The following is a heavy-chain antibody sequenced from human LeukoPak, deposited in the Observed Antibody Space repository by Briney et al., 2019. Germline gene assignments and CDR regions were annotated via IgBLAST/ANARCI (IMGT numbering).Heavy chain of an antibody. J-gene: IGHJ4*02. Sequence: SETLSLTCIVSGGSISSYYWSWIRQPPGKGLEWIGYIYTSGSTNYNPSLKSRVTISVDTSKNQFSLKLSSVTAADTAVYYCARHLGGYSYVLDYWGQGTLVTVSS. V-gene: IGHV4-4*09. CDR1: GGSISSYY. D-gene: IGHD5-18*01. CDR2: IYTSGST. CDR3: ARHLGGYSYVLDY.